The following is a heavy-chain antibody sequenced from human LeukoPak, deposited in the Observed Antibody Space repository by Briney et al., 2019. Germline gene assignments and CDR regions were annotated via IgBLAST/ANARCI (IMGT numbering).Heavy chain of an antibody. D-gene: IGHD6-19*01. Sequence: SETLSLTCTVSGGSINNYYWSWIRQPPGKGLEWIGYIFYSGSTNYNPFLKSRVTMSVDTSKNQFSLKLSSVTAADTAVYYCARHFRPDSSGWYGLDYWGQGTLVTVSS. CDR1: GGSINNYY. CDR3: ARHFRPDSSGWYGLDY. CDR2: IFYSGST. J-gene: IGHJ4*02. V-gene: IGHV4-59*08.